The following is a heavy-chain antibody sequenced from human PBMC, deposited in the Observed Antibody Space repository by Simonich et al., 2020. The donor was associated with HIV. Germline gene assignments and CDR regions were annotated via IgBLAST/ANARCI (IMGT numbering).Heavy chain of an antibody. CDR2: IYHRVST. Sequence: QVQLQESGPGLVKPSETLSLTCAISGYSISSGNYWGWIRQPPGKGLVWIGTIYHRVSTYYNPSLKSRVTISIDTSKNQFSLKLSSVTAADTAVYYCARDRGYSGYDFDYWGQGTLVTVSS. CDR3: ARDRGYSGYDFDY. CDR1: GYSISSGNY. D-gene: IGHD5-12*01. J-gene: IGHJ4*02. V-gene: IGHV4-38-2*02.